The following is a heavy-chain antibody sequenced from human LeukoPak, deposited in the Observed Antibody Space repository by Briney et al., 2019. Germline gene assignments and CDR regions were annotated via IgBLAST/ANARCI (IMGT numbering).Heavy chain of an antibody. D-gene: IGHD2-15*01. J-gene: IGHJ6*02. V-gene: IGHV4-59*08. CDR2: IYYSGST. CDR1: GDSISSYD. Sequence: KPSETLSLTCTVSGDSISSYDWSWIRQPPGKGLEWIGYIYYSGSTNYNPSLKSRVTISVDTSKNQFSLKLSSVTAADTAVYFCVRHAAGTCSGGTCYRFYVWGQGTTVTVSS. CDR3: VRHAAGTCSGGTCYRFYV.